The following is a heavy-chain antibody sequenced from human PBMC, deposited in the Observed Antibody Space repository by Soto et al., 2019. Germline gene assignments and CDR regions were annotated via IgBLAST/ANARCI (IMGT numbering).Heavy chain of an antibody. CDR3: AKDTPYCGGDCFYYFDY. Sequence: EVQLLESGGGVVQPGGSLRLSCAASGFTFSSYAMSWVLQAPGQGLVWVSAISGSGGSTYYADSVQARFTISRDNSKNTLYLQMNSLRAEDTAVYDCAKDTPYCGGDCFYYFDYLGQGTLVNVSS. CDR2: ISGSGGST. J-gene: IGHJ4*02. CDR1: GFTFSSYA. D-gene: IGHD2-21*02. V-gene: IGHV3-23*01.